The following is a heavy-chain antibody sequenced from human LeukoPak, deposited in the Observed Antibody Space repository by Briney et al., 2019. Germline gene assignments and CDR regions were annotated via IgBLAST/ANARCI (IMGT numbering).Heavy chain of an antibody. V-gene: IGHV4-39*07. CDR2: IYYSGST. Sequence: KTSETLSLTCTVSGGSISSSSYYWGWIRQPPGKGLEWIGSIYYSGSTYYNPSLKSRVTISVDTSKNQFSLKLSSVTAADTAVYYCARERGGTSRFDPWGQGTPVTVSS. CDR1: GGSISSSSYY. CDR3: ARERGGTSRFDP. J-gene: IGHJ5*02. D-gene: IGHD2-2*01.